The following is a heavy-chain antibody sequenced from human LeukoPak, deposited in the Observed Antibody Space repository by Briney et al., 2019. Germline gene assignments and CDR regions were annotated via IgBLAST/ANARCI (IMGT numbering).Heavy chain of an antibody. Sequence: GGSLRLSCVASGFTFNGYWMNLVRQVPGKGLEWEASINQDGRQKYHVDSVKGRFTISRDNAENSLYLQMNSLGVEDTALYYCGYGRTWYFDYGGQGTLVTVSS. CDR1: GFTFNGYW. J-gene: IGHJ4*02. D-gene: IGHD6-13*01. V-gene: IGHV3-7*01. CDR3: GYGRTWYFDY. CDR2: INQDGRQK.